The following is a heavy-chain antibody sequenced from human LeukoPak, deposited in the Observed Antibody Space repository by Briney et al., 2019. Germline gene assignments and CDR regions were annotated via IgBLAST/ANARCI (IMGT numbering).Heavy chain of an antibody. CDR2: IYYSGTT. V-gene: IGHV4-30-4*08. CDR1: GGSITSGDYY. D-gene: IGHD3-22*01. CDR3: AREIQTYYYDSSGQFDY. Sequence: SQTLSLTCTVSGGSITSGDYYWSWIRQPPGKGLEWIGYIYYSGTTYYNPSLKSRVIISVDTSKNQFSLKLSSVTAADTAVYYCAREIQTYYYDSSGQFDYWGQGTLVTVSS. J-gene: IGHJ4*02.